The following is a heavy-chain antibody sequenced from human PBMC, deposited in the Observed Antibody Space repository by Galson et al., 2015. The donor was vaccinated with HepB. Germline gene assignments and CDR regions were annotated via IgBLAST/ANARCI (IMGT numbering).Heavy chain of an antibody. CDR3: ARGGDGYNFWAGLRIMDV. CDR1: GGTFNNYT. Sequence: SVKVSCKASGGTFNNYTINWVRQAPGQGLEWMGRIIPILGIENYAQNFQGTVTITADKSTSTAYMELSSLRSEDTAVYYCARGGDGYNFWAGLRIMDVWGQGTTVTVSS. J-gene: IGHJ6*02. D-gene: IGHD5-24*01. V-gene: IGHV1-69*02. CDR2: IIPILGIE.